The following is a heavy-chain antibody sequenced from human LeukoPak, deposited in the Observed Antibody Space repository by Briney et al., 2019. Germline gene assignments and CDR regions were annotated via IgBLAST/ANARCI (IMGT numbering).Heavy chain of an antibody. CDR2: ISWNSGSI. CDR1: GFTFDDYA. J-gene: IGHJ4*02. CDR3: AKDAHNWNYGY. Sequence: PGRSLRLSCAASGFTFDDYAMHWVRQAPGKGLEWVSGISWNSGSIGYADSVKGRFTISRDNAKNSLYLQMNSLRAEDTALYYCAKDAHNWNYGYWGQGTLVTVSS. V-gene: IGHV3-9*01. D-gene: IGHD1-7*01.